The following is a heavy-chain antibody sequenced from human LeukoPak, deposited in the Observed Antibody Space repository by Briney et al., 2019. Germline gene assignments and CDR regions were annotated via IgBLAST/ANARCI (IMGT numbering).Heavy chain of an antibody. J-gene: IGHJ5*02. V-gene: IGHV4-59*12. CDR1: GGSISSYY. D-gene: IGHD3-10*01. Sequence: SETLSLTCTVSGGSISSYYWSWIRQPPGKGLEWIGYIYYSGSTNYNPSLKSRVTISVDTSKNQFSLKLSSVTAADTAVYYCARAQGPIWFGEGDNWFDPWGQGTLVTVSS. CDR3: ARAQGPIWFGEGDNWFDP. CDR2: IYYSGST.